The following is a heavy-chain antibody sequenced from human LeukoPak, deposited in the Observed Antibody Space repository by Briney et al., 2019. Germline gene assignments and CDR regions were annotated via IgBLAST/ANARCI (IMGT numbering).Heavy chain of an antibody. J-gene: IGHJ4*02. Sequence: GGSLRLSCAASGFTFSSYGMHWVRQAPGKGLEWVAVISYDGSNKYYADSVKGRFTISRDNSKNTLYLQMNSLKTEDTAVYYCTTGLKQWLVPPGGYWGQGTLVTVSS. CDR2: ISYDGSNK. V-gene: IGHV3-30*03. D-gene: IGHD6-19*01. CDR1: GFTFSSYG. CDR3: TTGLKQWLVPPGGY.